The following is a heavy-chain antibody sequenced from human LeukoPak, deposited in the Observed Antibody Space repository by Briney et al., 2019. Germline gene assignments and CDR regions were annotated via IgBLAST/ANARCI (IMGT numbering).Heavy chain of an antibody. D-gene: IGHD1-26*01. J-gene: IGHJ4*02. CDR1: GFTFGSYA. CDR3: VRVSGSYGY. CDR2: ISSNGGST. Sequence: GGSLRLSCAASGFTFGSYAMHWVRQAPGKGLEYVSAISSNGGSTFYANSVKGRFTISRDTSKNTLYLQMGSLRADDMAVYYCVRVSGSYGYWGQGTLVTVSS. V-gene: IGHV3-64*01.